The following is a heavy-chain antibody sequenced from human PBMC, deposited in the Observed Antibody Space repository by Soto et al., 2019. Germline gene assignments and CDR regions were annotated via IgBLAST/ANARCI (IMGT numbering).Heavy chain of an antibody. V-gene: IGHV1-69*06. CDR3: ARGEPFILVLEL. CDR1: XXXXVSYA. CDR2: VVPILGST. J-gene: IGHJ3*01. Sequence: QVQLVXSGAEVXXPGSXXKXXXKXXXXXXVSYAITWVRQAPGQGLEWMGGVVPILGSTNYAQKFQGRVTFTADKSTNTAYMELSSLRSEDTAMYYCARGEPFILVLELWGQGTMVIVSS. D-gene: IGHD3-3*01.